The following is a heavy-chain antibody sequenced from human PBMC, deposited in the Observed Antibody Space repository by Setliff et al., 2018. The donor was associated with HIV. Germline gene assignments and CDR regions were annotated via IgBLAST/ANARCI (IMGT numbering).Heavy chain of an antibody. Sequence: SETLSLTCIVSGGSISSGSYYWSWIRQPAGKRLEWIGHVHSNGFKNYNSSLESRVDISVDTSKNQISLKVDSVTAADTAMYFCARGVVGSYYDYVNIYYHDYIDLWGKGTTVTVSS. D-gene: IGHD2-15*01. CDR3: ARGVVGSYYDYVNIYYHDYIDL. J-gene: IGHJ6*03. CDR1: GGSISSGSYY. CDR2: VHSNGFK. V-gene: IGHV4-61*09.